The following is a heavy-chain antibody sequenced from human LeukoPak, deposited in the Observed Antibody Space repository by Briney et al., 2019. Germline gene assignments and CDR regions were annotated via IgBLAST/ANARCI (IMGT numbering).Heavy chain of an antibody. V-gene: IGHV3-30*03. CDR3: AREDSSGWYTAY. CDR2: ISYDGSNK. J-gene: IGHJ4*02. Sequence: PGGSLRLSCAASRFTFSSYGMHWVRQAPGKGLEWVAVISYDGSNKYYADSVRGRFTISRDDSKNTLFLQMNNLRVEDTAVYYCAREDSSGWYTAYWGQGTLVTVSS. D-gene: IGHD6-19*01. CDR1: RFTFSSYG.